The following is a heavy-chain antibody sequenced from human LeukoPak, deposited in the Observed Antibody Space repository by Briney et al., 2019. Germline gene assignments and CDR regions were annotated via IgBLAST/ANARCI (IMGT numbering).Heavy chain of an antibody. Sequence: ASVKVSCKASGYTFTSYAMHWVRQAPGQRLEWMGWINAGNGNTKYSQKFQGRVTITRDTSASTAYMELSSLRSEDTAVYYCARDSSGYSSGWYPDYWGRGTLVTVSS. CDR1: GYTFTSYA. CDR2: INAGNGNT. D-gene: IGHD6-19*01. J-gene: IGHJ4*02. V-gene: IGHV1-3*01. CDR3: ARDSSGYSSGWYPDY.